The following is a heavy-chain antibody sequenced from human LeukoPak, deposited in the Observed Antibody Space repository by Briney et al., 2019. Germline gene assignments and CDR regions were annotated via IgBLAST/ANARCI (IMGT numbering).Heavy chain of an antibody. CDR2: ITSNNDI. CDR3: ARYCSPSCYSGLL. J-gene: IGHJ4*02. D-gene: IGHD2-15*01. Sequence: GGSLRLSCAASGFSFSSHNMIWVRQAPGKGLEWVSCITSNNDIYYADVVEGRFTISRDNAKNSLYLQMNSLRGEDTAVYYCARYCSPSCYSGLLWGQGTLVTVSS. CDR1: GFSFSSHN. V-gene: IGHV3-69-1*01.